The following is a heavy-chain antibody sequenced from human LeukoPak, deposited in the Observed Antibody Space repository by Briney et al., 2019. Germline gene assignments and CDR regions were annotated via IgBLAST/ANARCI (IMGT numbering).Heavy chain of an antibody. CDR1: GFTFSSYA. D-gene: IGHD6-13*01. Sequence: GGSLRLSCSASGFTFSSYAMYWVRQAPGKGLESVSAISSNRVTTYYEDSVKGRFTISRDNSKNTLYLQMSSLRPDDTAVYCCVKGEYSSTWLLDYWGQGTLVTVSS. CDR2: ISSNRVTT. V-gene: IGHV3-64D*06. CDR3: VKGEYSSTWLLDY. J-gene: IGHJ4*02.